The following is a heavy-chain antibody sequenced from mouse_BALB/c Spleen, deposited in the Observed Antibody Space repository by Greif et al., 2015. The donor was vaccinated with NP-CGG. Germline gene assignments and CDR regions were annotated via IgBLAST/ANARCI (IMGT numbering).Heavy chain of an antibody. CDR1: GFSLTSYG. Sequence: QVQLQQSGPGLVQPSQSLSITCTVSGFSLTSYGVHWVRQSPGKGLEWLGVIWRGGSTDYYAAFMSRLSITKDNSKSQVFFKMNSLQADDTAIYYCAKNDYYGSSYWYFDVWGAGTTVTVSS. CDR3: AKNDYYGSSYWYFDV. V-gene: IGHV2-5*01. CDR2: IWRGGST. D-gene: IGHD1-1*01. J-gene: IGHJ1*01.